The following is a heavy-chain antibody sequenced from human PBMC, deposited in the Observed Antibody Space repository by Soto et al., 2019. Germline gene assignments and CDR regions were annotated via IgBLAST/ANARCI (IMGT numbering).Heavy chain of an antibody. CDR1: GFTSSAYD. Sequence: GGSLRLSCAASGFTSSAYDMHWVRQATGKGLEWVSAIGAADDPYYLGSVKGRFTISRENARNSFYLQMNNLRAGDTAVYYCARAYSGRLPRRADYYFAMDVWGQGTTVTISS. D-gene: IGHD2-21*01. CDR2: IGAADDP. J-gene: IGHJ6*02. V-gene: IGHV3-13*05. CDR3: ARAYSGRLPRRADYYFAMDV.